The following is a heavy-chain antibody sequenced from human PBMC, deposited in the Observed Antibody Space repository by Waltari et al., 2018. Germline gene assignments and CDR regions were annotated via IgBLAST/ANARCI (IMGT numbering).Heavy chain of an antibody. D-gene: IGHD3-9*01. J-gene: IGHJ6*02. CDR1: GFSLSNARMG. Sequence: QVTLKESGPVLVKPTETLTLTCTVSGFSLSNARMGVSWIRQPPGKALEWLAHIFSNDEKSYSTSLKSRLTISKDTSKSQVFLTITNMDPVDTATYYCARMGLSHYDILTGYYLGWDYYYGMDVLGQGTTVTVSS. CDR2: IFSNDEK. V-gene: IGHV2-26*01. CDR3: ARMGLSHYDILTGYYLGWDYYYGMDV.